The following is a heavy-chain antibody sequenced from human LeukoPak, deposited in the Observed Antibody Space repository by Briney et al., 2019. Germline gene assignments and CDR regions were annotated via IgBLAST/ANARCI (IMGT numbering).Heavy chain of an antibody. Sequence: GGSLRLSCAASGFTFSSYSMNWVRQAPGKGLEWVSSISSSSSYIYYADSVKGRFTISRDNAKNSLYLQMNSLRAEDTAVYYCARDDSCSSTSCHLWYYYYYYGMDVWGQGTTVTVSS. V-gene: IGHV3-21*01. J-gene: IGHJ6*02. CDR1: GFTFSSYS. CDR3: ARDDSCSSTSCHLWYYYYYYGMDV. D-gene: IGHD2-2*01. CDR2: ISSSSSYI.